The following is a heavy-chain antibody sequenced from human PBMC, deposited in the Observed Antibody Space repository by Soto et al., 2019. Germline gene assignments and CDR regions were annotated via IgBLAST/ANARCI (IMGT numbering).Heavy chain of an antibody. CDR1: CGSISSGDYY. D-gene: IGHD3-10*01. CDR3: ARVGGFGATTIDY. Sequence: QVQLQESGPGLVKPSQTLSLTCTVSCGSISSGDYYWSWIRQPPGKGLEWIGYIYYSGSTYYNPSLKGRVTIPVDTSKNQFSLKLSSVTAADTAVYYCARVGGFGATTIDYWGQGTLVTVSS. CDR2: IYYSGST. V-gene: IGHV4-30-4*01. J-gene: IGHJ4*02.